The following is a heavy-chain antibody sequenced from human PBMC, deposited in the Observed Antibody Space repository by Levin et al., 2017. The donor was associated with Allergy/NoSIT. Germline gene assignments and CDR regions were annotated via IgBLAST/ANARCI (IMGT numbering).Heavy chain of an antibody. CDR1: GFTFSSYA. CDR3: ARDYGYCSSTSCYPQSFGDY. V-gene: IGHV3-30-3*01. D-gene: IGHD2-2*01. Sequence: GSLRLSCAASGFTFSSYAMHWVRQAPGKGLEWVAVISYDGSNKYYADSVKGRFTISRDNSKNTLYLQMNSLRAEDTAVYYCARDYGYCSSTSCYPQSFGDYWGQGTLVTVSS. CDR2: ISYDGSNK. J-gene: IGHJ4*02.